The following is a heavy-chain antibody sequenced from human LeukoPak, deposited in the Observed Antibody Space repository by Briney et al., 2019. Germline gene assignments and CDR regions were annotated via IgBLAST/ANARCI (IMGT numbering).Heavy chain of an antibody. D-gene: IGHD6-13*01. CDR3: ARAGYSSSWGGFYYYLPYMDV. CDR2: IIPSFDTA. V-gene: IGHV1-69*01. Sequence: ASVTVSLKGSGCTFSISSISWVWEGPGQGLGWVGGIIPSFDTANYAHKFQGRVRITADESTSTAYKELNSLGSEDTAVYYCARAGYSSSWGGFYYYLPYMDVWGKGTTVTISS. J-gene: IGHJ6*03. CDR1: GCTFSISS.